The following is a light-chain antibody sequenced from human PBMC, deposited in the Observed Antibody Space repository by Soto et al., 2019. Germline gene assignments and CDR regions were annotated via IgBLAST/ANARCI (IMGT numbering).Light chain of an antibody. J-gene: IGLJ3*02. Sequence: QSVLTQPPSASGTPGQRVTISCSGSSSNIGSNTVNWYQLLPGTAPKLLIYRSSQRPSGVPDRFSGSKSGTSASLAISGLQSEDEADYYCAAWDDSLNGPVFGGGTKLTVL. CDR3: AAWDDSLNGPV. CDR2: RSS. CDR1: SSNIGSNT. V-gene: IGLV1-44*01.